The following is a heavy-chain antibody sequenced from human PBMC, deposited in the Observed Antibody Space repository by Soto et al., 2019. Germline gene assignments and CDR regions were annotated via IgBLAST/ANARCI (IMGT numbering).Heavy chain of an antibody. Sequence: QVQLVQSGAEVKKPGASVKVSCKASGYTFTGYYMHWVRQAPGQGLEWMGWINPNSGGTNYAQKFQGRVTMNRDTSISTAYMELSRLRSDDTAVYYCARAAPTTVTPFLDYYGMDVWGQGTTVTVSS. V-gene: IGHV1-2*02. D-gene: IGHD4-17*01. CDR1: GYTFTGYY. CDR2: INPNSGGT. CDR3: ARAAPTTVTPFLDYYGMDV. J-gene: IGHJ6*02.